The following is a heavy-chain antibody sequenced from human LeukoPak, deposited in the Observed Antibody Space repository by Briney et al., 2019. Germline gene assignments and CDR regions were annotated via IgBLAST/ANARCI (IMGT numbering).Heavy chain of an antibody. D-gene: IGHD6-13*01. V-gene: IGHV4-59*08. Sequence: SETLSLTCTVSGGSISSYYWSWIRQPPGKGLEWIGYIYYSGSTNYNPSLKSRVSMSIDTSKNQFSLKLRSVTAADTAVYYCARQRGIAAEFDYWGQGTLVTVSS. CDR3: ARQRGIAAEFDY. CDR1: GGSISSYY. CDR2: IYYSGST. J-gene: IGHJ4*02.